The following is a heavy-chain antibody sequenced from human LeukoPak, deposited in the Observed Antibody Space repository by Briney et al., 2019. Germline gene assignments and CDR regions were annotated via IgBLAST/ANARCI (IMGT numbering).Heavy chain of an antibody. CDR3: ARTAVTTARNYYMDV. CDR2: ISPGGGVT. D-gene: IGHD4-17*01. V-gene: IGHV3-23*01. CDR1: GFTFSSFG. Sequence: GGSLRLSCAASGFTFSSFGMSWVRQAPGKGLERVSAISPGGGVTYYADSVKGRFTVSRDNSKNTLYLQMNSLRAEDTAVYFCARTAVTTARNYYMDVWGTGTT. J-gene: IGHJ6*03.